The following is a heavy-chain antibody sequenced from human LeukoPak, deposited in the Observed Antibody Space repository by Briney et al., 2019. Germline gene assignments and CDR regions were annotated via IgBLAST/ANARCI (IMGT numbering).Heavy chain of an antibody. J-gene: IGHJ5*02. CDR1: GGSMNNYY. D-gene: IGHD4-17*01. V-gene: IGHV4-59*01. Sequence: SQTLPLTCTVSGGSMNNYYWSWIRQAPGKGLEWIGYISDSGSTNYNPSLRSRVTISVDTSKNQFSLKLSSVTAADTALYYCARYDYGDCWFDTWGQGTLVTVSS. CDR2: ISDSGST. CDR3: ARYDYGDCWFDT.